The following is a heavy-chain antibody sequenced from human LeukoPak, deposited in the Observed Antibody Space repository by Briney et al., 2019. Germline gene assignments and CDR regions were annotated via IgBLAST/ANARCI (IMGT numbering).Heavy chain of an antibody. D-gene: IGHD2-2*01. Sequence: GSLRLSCAASGFTFSSYSMNWVRQAPGKGLEWVSSISSSSSYIYYADSVKGRFTISRDNAKNSLYLQMNSLRAEDTAVYYCARDILAALSTNPHLVYYYYMDVWGKGTTVTVSS. J-gene: IGHJ6*03. CDR3: ARDILAALSTNPHLVYYYYMDV. CDR2: ISSSSSYI. V-gene: IGHV3-21*01. CDR1: GFTFSSYS.